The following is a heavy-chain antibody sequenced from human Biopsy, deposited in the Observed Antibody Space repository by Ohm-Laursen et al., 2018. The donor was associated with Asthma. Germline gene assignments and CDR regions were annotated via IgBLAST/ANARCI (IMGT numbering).Heavy chain of an antibody. D-gene: IGHD3-9*01. Sequence: ASVKVSCKASGYNFISFAIHWVRQAPGRRLEWMGWVNTGNGDTKYSQKFQGRVTITRDTSASTAYMEMRSLRSEDTATYYCARTYYDFLTGQVKDVFGVWGQGTMVTVSS. CDR3: ARTYYDFLTGQVKDVFGV. CDR2: VNTGNGDT. CDR1: GYNFISFA. V-gene: IGHV1-3*04. J-gene: IGHJ3*01.